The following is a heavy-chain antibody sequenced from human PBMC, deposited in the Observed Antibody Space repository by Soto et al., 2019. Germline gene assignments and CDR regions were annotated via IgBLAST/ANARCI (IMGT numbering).Heavy chain of an antibody. J-gene: IGHJ6*02. D-gene: IGHD6-25*01. CDR1: GATVSTDGYY. V-gene: IGHV4-61*08. Sequence: SETLSLTCTVSGATVSTDGYYWGWIRQPPGKALEWIGYMSYGGTSDYNPSLRSRVTASVHRPKNQFSLILTSVTAADTAVYFCARLSRLAPAANTYYYSLDVWGQGITVTVSS. CDR2: MSYGGTS. CDR3: ARLSRLAPAANTYYYSLDV.